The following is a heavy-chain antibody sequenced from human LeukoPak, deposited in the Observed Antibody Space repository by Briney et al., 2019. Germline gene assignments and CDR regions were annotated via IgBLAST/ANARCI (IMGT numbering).Heavy chain of an antibody. Sequence: SETLSFTCTVSGGSISNYYWNWIRQPPGKGPEWIAYISYIGTTNYNPSLKSRVTISEDTSKNQFSLKLSSVTAADTAVYYCASFSFGRNWFDPWGQGTLVTVSS. CDR1: GGSISNYY. CDR2: ISYIGTT. D-gene: IGHD5-18*01. CDR3: ASFSFGRNWFDP. V-gene: IGHV4-59*08. J-gene: IGHJ5*02.